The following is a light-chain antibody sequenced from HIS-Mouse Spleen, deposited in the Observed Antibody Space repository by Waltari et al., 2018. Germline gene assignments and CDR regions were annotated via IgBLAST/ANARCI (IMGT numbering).Light chain of an antibody. Sequence: SYALTQPSSVSVSPGQTARTTCSGDVLSKKYARWFQQKPGQAPVLVIYKDSERPSGIPERFSGSSSGTTVTLTISGAQVEDEADYYCYSAADTNVVFGGGTKLTVL. J-gene: IGLJ2*01. CDR3: YSAADTNVV. CDR1: VLSKKY. CDR2: KDS. V-gene: IGLV3-27*01.